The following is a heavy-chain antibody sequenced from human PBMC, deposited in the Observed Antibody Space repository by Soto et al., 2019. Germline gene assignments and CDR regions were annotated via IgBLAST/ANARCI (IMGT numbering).Heavy chain of an antibody. V-gene: IGHV6-1*01. Sequence: SQTLSLTCAISGDSVSSNSAAWNWIRLSPSRGLEWLARTYYRSRWYNDYAVSVRSRITVNPDTSKNQFSLQLTSVTPEDTAVYYCARGSMVVVVPVPSYYYYMDVWGKGTTVTVSS. CDR1: GDSVSSNSAA. CDR3: ARGSMVVVVPVPSYYYYMDV. CDR2: TYYRSRWYN. D-gene: IGHD2-2*01. J-gene: IGHJ6*03.